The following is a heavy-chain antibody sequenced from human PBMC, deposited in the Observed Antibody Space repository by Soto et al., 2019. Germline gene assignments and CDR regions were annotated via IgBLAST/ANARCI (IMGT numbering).Heavy chain of an antibody. CDR2: ITASGGRT. CDR3: AKDTRYGDYVRWFDS. CDR1: GFTFSSYA. D-gene: IGHD4-17*01. Sequence: ESVGGLVQPGGSLRLSCTASGFTFSSYAMTWVRQAPGRGLEGVSGITASGGRTYYADSVKGGFTISRDNSKSTLYLQMNSLRAEDTAVYYCAKDTRYGDYVRWFDSWGQGPLVTVSS. J-gene: IGHJ5*01. V-gene: IGHV3-23*01.